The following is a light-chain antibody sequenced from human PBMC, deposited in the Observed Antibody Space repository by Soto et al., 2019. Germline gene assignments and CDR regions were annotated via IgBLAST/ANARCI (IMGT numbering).Light chain of an antibody. CDR1: QGINNY. V-gene: IGKV1-9*01. CDR2: AAS. CDR3: QQLNTYLIT. J-gene: IGKJ5*01. Sequence: DIQLTQSPSFLSASVGDRVTITCRASQGINNYLAWYQQKPGKAPKLLIYAASSLQSGVPSRFSGSGSGTEFTLTISSLQPEDFVTYYCQQLNTYLITFGQGTRLEIK.